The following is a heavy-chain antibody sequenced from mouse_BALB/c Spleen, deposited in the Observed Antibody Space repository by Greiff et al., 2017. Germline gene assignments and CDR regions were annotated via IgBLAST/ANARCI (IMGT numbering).Heavy chain of an antibody. D-gene: IGHD2-1*01. CDR2: IYPGSGST. CDR3: ARYGNYPWFAY. Sequence: QVQLQQPGAELVKPGTSVKLSCKASGYNFTSYWINWVKLRPGQGLEWIGDIYPGSGSTNYNEKFKSKATLTVDTSSSTAYMQLSSLASEDSALYYCARYGNYPWFAYWGQGTLVTVSA. J-gene: IGHJ3*01. CDR1: GYNFTSYW. V-gene: IGHV1-55*01.